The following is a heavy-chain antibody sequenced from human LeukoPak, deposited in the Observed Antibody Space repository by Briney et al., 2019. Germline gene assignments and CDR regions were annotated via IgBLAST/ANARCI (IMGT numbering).Heavy chain of an antibody. D-gene: IGHD3-22*01. J-gene: IGHJ5*02. CDR2: INHSGST. V-gene: IGHV4-34*01. CDR3: ARGFDSSGPWGGFDA. CDR1: GGSFSGYY. Sequence: PSETLSLTCAVYGGSFSGYYWSWIRQPPGKGLEWTGEINHSGSTNYNPSLKSRVTISVDTSKNQFSLKLSSVTAADTAVYYCARGFDSSGPWGGFDAWGQGTLVTVSS.